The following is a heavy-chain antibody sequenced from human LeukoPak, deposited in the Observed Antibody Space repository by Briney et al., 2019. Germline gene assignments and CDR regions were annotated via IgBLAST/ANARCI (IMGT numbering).Heavy chain of an antibody. J-gene: IGHJ4*02. V-gene: IGHV4-59*08. Sequence: KASETLSLTCTVSGGSINSDNWSWIRQPPGKGLEWIGYIYYIGGTNYNPSLKSRVTISVDTSKIQFSLKLSSVTAADTAVYYCVRYRSGWYRFDYWGQGTLVTVSS. D-gene: IGHD6-19*01. CDR1: GGSINSDN. CDR3: VRYRSGWYRFDY. CDR2: IYYIGGT.